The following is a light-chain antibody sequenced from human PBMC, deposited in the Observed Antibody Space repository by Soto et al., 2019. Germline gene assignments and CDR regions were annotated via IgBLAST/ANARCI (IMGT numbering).Light chain of an antibody. J-gene: IGLJ1*01. CDR1: RSNIVNNY. CDR2: DNN. V-gene: IGLV1-51*01. CDR3: GTWDSSLSAYV. Sequence: QSVLTPPPSVSAAPGQKVTISCSGSRSNIVNNYVSGYQQLPGTAHKLLIYDNNKRPSGIPDRFSGSKSGTSATLGITGLQTGDEADYYCGTWDSSLSAYVFGTGTKLTVL.